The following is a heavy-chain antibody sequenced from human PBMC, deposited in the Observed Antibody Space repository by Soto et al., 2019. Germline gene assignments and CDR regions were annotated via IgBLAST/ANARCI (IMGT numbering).Heavy chain of an antibody. V-gene: IGHV1-18*01. J-gene: IGHJ4*02. CDR3: TTRNLGYFASGGAVRFDY. CDR1: GYTFTSYG. D-gene: IGHD2-15*01. CDR2: ISAYNGNT. Sequence: ASVKVSCTASGYTFTSYGSSWVRQAPGQGLEWMGWISAYNGNTNYAQKLQGRVTMTTDTSTSTAYMELRSLRSDDTAVYYCTTRNLGYFASGGAVRFDYWGQGTQVTVSS.